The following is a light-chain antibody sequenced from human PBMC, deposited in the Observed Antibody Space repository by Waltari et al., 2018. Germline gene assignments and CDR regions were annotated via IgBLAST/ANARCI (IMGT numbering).Light chain of an antibody. Sequence: DIQMTQSPSTLSASVGDRVTITCRASQSSNSWLAWYQQKPGKAPKLLIYKASTLESGVPSRFSGSGSGTEFTLTISSLQPDDFATFYCQQYNTYSFTFGPGTKVDI. J-gene: IGKJ3*01. CDR2: KAS. V-gene: IGKV1-5*03. CDR1: QSSNSW. CDR3: QQYNTYSFT.